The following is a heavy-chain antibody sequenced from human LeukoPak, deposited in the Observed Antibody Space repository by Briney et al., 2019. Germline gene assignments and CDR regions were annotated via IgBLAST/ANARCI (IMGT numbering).Heavy chain of an antibody. CDR1: GGTFSSYA. V-gene: IGHV1-69*04. D-gene: IGHD3-3*01. J-gene: IGHJ4*02. CDR3: ARDQGYYDFWSAYYY. CDR2: IISLLGIA. Sequence: SVKVSCKASGGTFSSYAISGVRQAPGQGLEWMGRIISLLGIANYAQKFQGRITISADKPTSTAYMELSSRRSEDTAVYYCARDQGYYDFWSAYYYWGQGTLVTVSS.